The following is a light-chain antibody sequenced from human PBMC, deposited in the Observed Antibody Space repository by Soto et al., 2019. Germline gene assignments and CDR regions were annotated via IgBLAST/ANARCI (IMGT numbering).Light chain of an antibody. Sequence: QSVFAQPSPPSGSSGQSSTLSFTRTGSDVGSYNLVSWYQQHPGKAPKVMIYEVSKRPSGVSNRFSGSKSGNTASLTISGLQAEDEADYYCSSYGGSYVFGTGTKVTVL. CDR1: GSDVGSYNL. J-gene: IGLJ1*01. V-gene: IGLV2-23*02. CDR3: SSYGGSYV. CDR2: EVS.